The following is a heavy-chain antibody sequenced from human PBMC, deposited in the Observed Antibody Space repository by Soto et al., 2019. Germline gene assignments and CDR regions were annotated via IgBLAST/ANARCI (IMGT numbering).Heavy chain of an antibody. D-gene: IGHD1-1*01. Sequence: ASVKVSWKASGYTFSDYYIHWVLQAPGQGLEWMGWINPNSGGTKYAPKFQGGVTMTRDTSITTAYMELSRLRSGDTAVYYCAREPATAKPEGVDFWGQGTLVTVSS. CDR1: GYTFSDYY. CDR2: INPNSGGT. J-gene: IGHJ4*02. CDR3: AREPATAKPEGVDF. V-gene: IGHV1-2*02.